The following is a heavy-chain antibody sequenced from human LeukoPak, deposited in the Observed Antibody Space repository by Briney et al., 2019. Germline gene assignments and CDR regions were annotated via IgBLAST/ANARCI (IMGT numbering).Heavy chain of an antibody. D-gene: IGHD6-19*01. V-gene: IGHV3-20*04. CDR1: GFTFDDYG. J-gene: IGHJ4*02. Sequence: PGGSLGLSCAASGFTFDDYGMSWVRQAPGKGLEWVSGINWNGGSTGYADSVKGRFTISRDNAKNSLYLQINSLRAEDTAVYFCARAIPPKEQWLVFPSEYYFDFWGQGTLVTVSS. CDR3: ARAIPPKEQWLVFPSEYYFDF. CDR2: INWNGGST.